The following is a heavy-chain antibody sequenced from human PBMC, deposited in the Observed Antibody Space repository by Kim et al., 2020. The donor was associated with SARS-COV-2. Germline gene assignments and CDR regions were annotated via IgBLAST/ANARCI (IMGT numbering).Heavy chain of an antibody. CDR2: NT. CDR3: ARDRGSCFDP. V-gene: IGHV1-8*01. D-gene: IGHD1-26*01. J-gene: IGHJ5*02. Sequence: NTGQATKFQGRVTMTRNTSISTAYMELSSLRSEDTAVYYCARDRGSCFDPWGQGTLVTVSS.